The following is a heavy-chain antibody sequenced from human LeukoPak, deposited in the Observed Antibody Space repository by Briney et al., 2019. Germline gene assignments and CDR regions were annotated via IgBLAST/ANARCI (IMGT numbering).Heavy chain of an antibody. CDR1: GFTFDDYA. Sequence: GGSVRLSCAASGFTFDDYAMHWVRQAPGKGLEWVSGINWNGGSTGYADSVKGRFTISRDNAKNSLYLQMNSLRAEDTALYYCAREGVVVVAATWFDPWGQGTLVTVSS. J-gene: IGHJ5*02. V-gene: IGHV3-20*04. CDR2: INWNGGST. D-gene: IGHD2-15*01. CDR3: AREGVVVVAATWFDP.